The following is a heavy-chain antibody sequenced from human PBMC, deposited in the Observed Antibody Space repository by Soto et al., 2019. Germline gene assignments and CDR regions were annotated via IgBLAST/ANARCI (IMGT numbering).Heavy chain of an antibody. V-gene: IGHV3-23*01. CDR1: GFTFSNYA. J-gene: IGHJ4*02. CDR2: ITRTDST. Sequence: GGSLRLSCTASGFTFSNYAMSWVRQAPGKGLEWVSAITRTDSTYYADSVKGRFTISRDNSRNTLYLQVDSLRAEDTAVYFCVRARSTDSRPDYWGQGTLVTVSS. CDR3: VRARSTDSRPDY. D-gene: IGHD3-22*01.